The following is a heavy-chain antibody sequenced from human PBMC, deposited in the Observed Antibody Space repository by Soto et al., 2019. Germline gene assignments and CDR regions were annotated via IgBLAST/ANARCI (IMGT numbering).Heavy chain of an antibody. V-gene: IGHV1-69*01. Sequence: QVQLVQSGAEVKKPGSSVKVSCKASGGTFSSYAISWVRQAPGQGLEWMGGISPISGTANYAQKFQGRVTITADESTRTAYMELSSLRSEATAVYYCARSQGSSTSLEIYYYYYYGMDVWGQGTTVTVSS. D-gene: IGHD2-2*01. CDR1: GGTFSSYA. CDR2: ISPISGTA. J-gene: IGHJ6*02. CDR3: ARSQGSSTSLEIYYYYYYGMDV.